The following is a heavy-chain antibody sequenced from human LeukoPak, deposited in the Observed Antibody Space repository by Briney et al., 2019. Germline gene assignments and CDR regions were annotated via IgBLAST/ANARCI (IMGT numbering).Heavy chain of an antibody. D-gene: IGHD7-27*01. CDR3: AKGGSWADY. CDR2: ISYDGSNK. J-gene: IGHJ4*02. CDR1: GFTFSDYY. V-gene: IGHV3-30*18. Sequence: GGSLRLSCAASGFTFSDYYMSWIRQAPGKGLEWVAVISYDGSNKYYADSVKGRFTISRDNSKNTLYLQMNSLRAEDTAVYYCAKGGSWADYWGQGTLVTVSS.